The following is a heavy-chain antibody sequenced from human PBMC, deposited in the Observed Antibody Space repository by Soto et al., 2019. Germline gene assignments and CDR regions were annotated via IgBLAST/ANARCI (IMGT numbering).Heavy chain of an antibody. CDR3: AKRGVDTFGLSY. Sequence: GGSLRLSCAVSGFTFSSVWMHWVRQAPGEGLVWVSRINTDGSSTSYADSVEGRFTISRDNAKNTLYLQMNSLRVEDTAMYYCAKRGVDTFGLSYWGQGTLVTVSS. D-gene: IGHD3-10*01. V-gene: IGHV3-74*01. CDR1: GFTFSSVW. J-gene: IGHJ4*02. CDR2: INTDGSST.